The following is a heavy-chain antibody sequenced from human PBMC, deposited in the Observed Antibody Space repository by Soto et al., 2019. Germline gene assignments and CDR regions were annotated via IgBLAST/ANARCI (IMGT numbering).Heavy chain of an antibody. CDR3: AKDNRQQLSKGGGVFDY. J-gene: IGHJ4*02. D-gene: IGHD3-16*01. CDR2: TSYDGSNT. V-gene: IGHV3-30*18. CDR1: GFTFSSYG. Sequence: QVQLVESGGGVVQPGRSLRLSCAASGFTFSSYGMHWVRQAPGKGLEWVAVTSYDGSNTYFADSVRGRFSISRDNSKNTLYLQMSGLRAEDTAVYYCAKDNRQQLSKGGGVFDYWGQGTLVTVSS.